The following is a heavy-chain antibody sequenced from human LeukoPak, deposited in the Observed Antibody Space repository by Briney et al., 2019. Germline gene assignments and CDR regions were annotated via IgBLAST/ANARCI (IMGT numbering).Heavy chain of an antibody. Sequence: SETLSLTCTVSGGSISSYDRSWIRQPPGKGLEWIGYIYYSGSTNYNPSLKSRVTISVDTSKNQFSLKLSSVTAADTAVYYCARGRAAANFDYWGQGTLVTVSS. CDR1: GGSISSYD. CDR3: ARGRAAANFDY. V-gene: IGHV4-59*01. CDR2: IYYSGST. J-gene: IGHJ4*02. D-gene: IGHD6-13*01.